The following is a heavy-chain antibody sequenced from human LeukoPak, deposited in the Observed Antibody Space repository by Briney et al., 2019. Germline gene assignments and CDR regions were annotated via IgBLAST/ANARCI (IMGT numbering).Heavy chain of an antibody. CDR2: IFHSGNS. V-gene: IGHV4-38-2*01. CDR3: ARVTYVDDMLYQYFDY. D-gene: IGHD4-17*01. CDR1: SYSISSGSY. Sequence: LETLSLTCAVSSYSISSGSYWGWIRQSPGKGLEWVGSIFHSGNSYYNPSLKSRLTMSVDTSKTQFPLTLTSVTAADTALYYCARVTYVDDMLYQYFDYWGQGILVTVSS. J-gene: IGHJ4*02.